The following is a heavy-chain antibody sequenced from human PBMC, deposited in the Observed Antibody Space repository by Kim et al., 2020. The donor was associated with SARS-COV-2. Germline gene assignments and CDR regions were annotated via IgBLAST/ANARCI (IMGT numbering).Heavy chain of an antibody. CDR3: ARCVGWWFGELGYFDY. CDR2: INHSGST. CDR1: GGSFSGYY. Sequence: SETLSLTCAVYGGSFSGYYWSWIRQPPGKGLEWIGEINHSGSTNYNPSLKSRVTISVDTSKNQFSLKLSSVTAADTAVYYCARCVGWWFGELGYFDYWGQGTLVTVSS. D-gene: IGHD3-10*01. V-gene: IGHV4-34*01. J-gene: IGHJ4*02.